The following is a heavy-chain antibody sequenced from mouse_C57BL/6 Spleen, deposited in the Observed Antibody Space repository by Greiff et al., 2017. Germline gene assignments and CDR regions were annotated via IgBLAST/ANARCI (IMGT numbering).Heavy chain of an antibody. D-gene: IGHD1-1*01. V-gene: IGHV1-69*01. CDR3: ARWDYYYGSSCY. CDR1: GYTFTSYW. CDR2: IDPSDSYT. Sequence: QVQLQQPGAELVMPGASVKLSCKASGYTFTSYWMHWVKQRPGQGLEWIGEIDPSDSYTNYNQKFKGKSTLTVDKSSSTAYMQLSSLTSEDSAVYYCARWDYYYGSSCYWGQGTTLTVSS. J-gene: IGHJ2*01.